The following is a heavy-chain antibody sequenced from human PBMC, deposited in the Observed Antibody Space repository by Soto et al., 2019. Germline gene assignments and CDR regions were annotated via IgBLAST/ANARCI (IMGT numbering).Heavy chain of an antibody. J-gene: IGHJ5*01. CDR3: ERHGYSSSWYPDS. D-gene: IGHD6-13*01. Sequence: PGESLKISCKGSGYRFTSFWIGWVRQMPGKGLEWMGIIYPGDSDVRYSPSFQGQVTISADESINTAYLQWCSLKASDTAMYFCERHGYSSSWYPDSWGQGTQVTVSS. CDR1: GYRFTSFW. V-gene: IGHV5-51*01. CDR2: IYPGDSDV.